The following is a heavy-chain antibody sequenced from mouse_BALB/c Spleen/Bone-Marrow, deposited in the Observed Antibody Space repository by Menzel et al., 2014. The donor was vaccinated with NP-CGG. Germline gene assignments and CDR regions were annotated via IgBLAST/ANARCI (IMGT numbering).Heavy chain of an antibody. CDR2: IDPANGNT. CDR1: GFNIKDTY. Sequence: EVQLQQSGAELVKPGASVKLSYTASGFNIKDTYMHWVKQRPEQGLEWIGRIDPANGNTKYDPKFQDKATITADTSSNTAYLQLSSLTPEDTAVYYCARYSYGSRGYYFDYWGQGTTLTVSS. J-gene: IGHJ2*01. CDR3: ARYSYGSRGYYFDY. V-gene: IGHV14-3*02. D-gene: IGHD1-1*01.